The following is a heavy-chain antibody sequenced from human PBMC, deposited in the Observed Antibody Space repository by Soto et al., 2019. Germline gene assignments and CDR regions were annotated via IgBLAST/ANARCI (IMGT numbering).Heavy chain of an antibody. Sequence: QVQLQQWGAGLLKPSETLSLTCAVYGGSFSGYYWSWIRQPPGKGLEWIGEINHSGSTNYNPSLKSLVTISVDTSKNQFSLKLSSVTAADTAVYYCARGPITFGGVIVYRPNAFDIWGQGTMVTVSS. CDR2: INHSGST. CDR1: GGSFSGYY. D-gene: IGHD3-16*02. V-gene: IGHV4-34*01. CDR3: ARGPITFGGVIVYRPNAFDI. J-gene: IGHJ3*02.